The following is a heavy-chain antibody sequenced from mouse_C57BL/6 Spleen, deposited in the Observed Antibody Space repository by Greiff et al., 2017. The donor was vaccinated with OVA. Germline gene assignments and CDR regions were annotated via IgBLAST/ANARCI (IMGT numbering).Heavy chain of an antibody. CDR3: ARVGAYAMDY. Sequence: QVQLKQPGAELVRPGSSVKLSCKASGYTFTSYWMHWVKQRPIQGLEWIGNIDPSDSETHYNQKFKDKATLTVDKSSSTAYMQLSSLTSEDSAVYYCARVGAYAMDYWGQGTSVTVSS. CDR1: GYTFTSYW. CDR2: IDPSDSET. J-gene: IGHJ4*01. V-gene: IGHV1-52*01.